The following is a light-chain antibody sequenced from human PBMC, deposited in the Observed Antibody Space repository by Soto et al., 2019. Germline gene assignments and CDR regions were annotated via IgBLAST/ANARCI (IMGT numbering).Light chain of an antibody. CDR3: RSYTSSRPYV. V-gene: IGLV2-14*01. Sequence: QSVLTLPASVSGSPGQSITISCTGTSGHVGGYNYVSWYQQHPGKAPKLMIYEVSNRPSGVSNRFSGSKSGNKASLTISGLQAEDESDYYCRSYTSSRPYVLGNGTKVTV. CDR1: SGHVGGYNY. CDR2: EVS. J-gene: IGLJ1*01.